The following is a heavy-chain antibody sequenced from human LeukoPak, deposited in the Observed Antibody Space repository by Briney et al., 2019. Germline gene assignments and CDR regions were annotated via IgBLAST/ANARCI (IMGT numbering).Heavy chain of an antibody. CDR1: GFTFSSYW. V-gene: IGHV3-74*01. CDR3: ARGGGYSYALFDY. Sequence: QPGGSLRLSCAASGFTFSSYWMHWVRQAPGKGLVWVSRINSDGSSTSYADSVKGRFTISRDNAKNTLYLQMNSLRAEDTAVYYCARGGGYSYALFDYWGQGTLVTVSS. D-gene: IGHD5-18*01. J-gene: IGHJ4*02. CDR2: INSDGSST.